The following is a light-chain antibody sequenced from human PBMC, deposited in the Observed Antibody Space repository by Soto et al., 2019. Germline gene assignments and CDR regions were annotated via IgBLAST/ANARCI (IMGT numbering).Light chain of an antibody. CDR3: QQRFSWPPT. Sequence: EIGLTQSPATLSLSPGDRATLSCRANQSVSRYLAWYQQKPGQAPRLLIHDTSTRATGVPDTFSGSGSGTEFTLTISSLEPEDSAMYYCQQRFSWPPTFGGGTHVEIK. J-gene: IGKJ4*01. CDR1: QSVSRY. V-gene: IGKV3-11*01. CDR2: DTS.